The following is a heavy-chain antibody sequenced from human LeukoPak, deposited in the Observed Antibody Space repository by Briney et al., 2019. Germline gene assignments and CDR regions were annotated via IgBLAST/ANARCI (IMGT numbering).Heavy chain of an antibody. CDR3: ALTDYYYYYYMDV. V-gene: IGHV3-74*01. J-gene: IGHJ6*03. CDR2: INTDGSST. Sequence: GGSLRLSCAASGFTFSSCWMHWVRQAPGKGLVWVSRINTDGSSTSYADSVKGRFTISRDNAKNTLYLQMNSLRAEDTAVYYCALTDYYYYYYMDVWGKGTTVTVSS. CDR1: GFTFSSCW.